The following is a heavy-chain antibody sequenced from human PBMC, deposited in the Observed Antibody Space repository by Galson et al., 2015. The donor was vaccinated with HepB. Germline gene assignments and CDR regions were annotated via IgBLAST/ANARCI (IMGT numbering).Heavy chain of an antibody. V-gene: IGHV3-74*01. CDR2: IHSDGSTT. Sequence: SLRLSCAASGFTFSSYRMHWVRQAPGKGLVWVSRIHSDGSTTSYADSVKGRFTISRDNAKNTLYLQMNSLRVEDTAVYYCARVGGYSSPSNYNYYYMDVWGKGTTVTVSS. CDR1: GFTFSSYR. CDR3: ARVGGYSSPSNYNYYYMDV. J-gene: IGHJ6*03. D-gene: IGHD6-19*01.